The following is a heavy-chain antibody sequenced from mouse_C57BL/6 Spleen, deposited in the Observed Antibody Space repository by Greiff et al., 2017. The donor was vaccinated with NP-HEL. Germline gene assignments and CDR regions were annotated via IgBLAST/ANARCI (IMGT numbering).Heavy chain of an antibody. CDR1: GYTFTSYW. V-gene: IGHV1-59*01. CDR3: ARGVYYGSSPYYAMDY. D-gene: IGHD1-1*01. CDR2: IDPSDSYT. Sequence: QVQLQQPGAELVRPGTSVKLSCKASGYTFTSYWMHWVKQRPGQGLEWIGVIDPSDSYTNYNQKFKGKATLTVDTSSSTAYMQLSSLTSEDSAVYYCARGVYYGSSPYYAMDYWGQGTSVTVSS. J-gene: IGHJ4*01.